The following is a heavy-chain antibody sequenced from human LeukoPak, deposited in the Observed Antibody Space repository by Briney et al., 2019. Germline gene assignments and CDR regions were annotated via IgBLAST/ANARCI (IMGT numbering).Heavy chain of an antibody. Sequence: GGSLRLSCAASGFTFSSYSMNWVRQAPGKGLEWVSSISSRSGYIYYADSVKGRFTISRDNAKNSLYLQMNSLRVEDTALYYCAKDIGRVDTASTYMDVWGKGTTVTISS. J-gene: IGHJ6*03. CDR1: GFTFSSYS. V-gene: IGHV3-21*04. D-gene: IGHD5-18*01. CDR3: AKDIGRVDTASTYMDV. CDR2: ISSRSGYI.